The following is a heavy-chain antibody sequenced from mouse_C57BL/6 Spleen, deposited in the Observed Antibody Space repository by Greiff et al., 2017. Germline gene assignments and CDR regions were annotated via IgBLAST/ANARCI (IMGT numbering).Heavy chain of an antibody. Sequence: VQLQQSGAELVRPGASVTLSCKASGYTFTDYEMHWVKQTPVHGLEWIGAIDPETGGTAYNQKFKGKAILTADKSSSTAYMELRSLTSEDSAVYYCTRTGIYCGNYDFADWGQGTLVTVSA. CDR2: IDPETGGT. J-gene: IGHJ3*01. D-gene: IGHD2-1*01. CDR1: GYTFTDYE. CDR3: TRTGIYCGNYDFAD. V-gene: IGHV1-15*01.